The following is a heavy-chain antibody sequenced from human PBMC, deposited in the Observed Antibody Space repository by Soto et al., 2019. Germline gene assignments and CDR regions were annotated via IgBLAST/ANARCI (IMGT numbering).Heavy chain of an antibody. CDR2: ISAGGDNT. CDR1: GFTFINYA. D-gene: IGHD4-17*01. V-gene: IGHV3-23*01. CDR3: AKDVKKWATVTFGTWFDS. J-gene: IGHJ5*01. Sequence: ESGGTLVQPGGSLRLSCATSGFTFINYAMNWIRQAPGKGLEWVSVISAGGDNTYYADSVKGRFTISRDNSKNTLVLQMNSLTAEDTGIYYCAKDVKKWATVTFGTWFDSWGQGTLVTVSS.